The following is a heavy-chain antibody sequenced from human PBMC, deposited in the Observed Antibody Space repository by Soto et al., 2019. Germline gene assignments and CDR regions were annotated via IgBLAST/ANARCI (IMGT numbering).Heavy chain of an antibody. Sequence: PGESLKISCKGSGYSFSNYWIGWVRQIPGKGLEWMGIIYPDDSDTRYSPAFHGQVTISVDKSSGTAFLEWNSLSASYTAMYVWSGSKRDYHNSIYYFDYWGQGTLVTVSS. V-gene: IGHV5-51*01. CDR3: SGSKRDYHNSIYYFDY. D-gene: IGHD3-22*01. J-gene: IGHJ4*02. CDR1: GYSFSNYW. CDR2: IYPDDSDT.